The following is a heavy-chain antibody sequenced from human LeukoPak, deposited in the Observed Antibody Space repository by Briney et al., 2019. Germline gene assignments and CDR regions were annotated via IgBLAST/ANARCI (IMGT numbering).Heavy chain of an antibody. J-gene: IGHJ5*02. D-gene: IGHD3-22*01. CDR1: GGSISSYY. V-gene: IGHV4-4*07. CDR3: AREPGFDSSGYLNWFDP. CDR2: IYSSGSY. Sequence: TSETLSLTCTVSGGSISSYYWSWIRQPAGKGLEWLGRIYSSGSYDYNPSLKSRVTMSVDTSKSHFSLRLSSVTAADTAVYYCAREPGFDSSGYLNWFDPWGQGTLVTVSS.